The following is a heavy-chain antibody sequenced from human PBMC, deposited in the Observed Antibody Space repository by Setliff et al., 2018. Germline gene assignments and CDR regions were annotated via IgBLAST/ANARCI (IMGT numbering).Heavy chain of an antibody. CDR2: INPKTGGT. CDR1: GYAFTDNY. Sequence: ASAKVSCKTSGYAFTDNYIHWVRQAPGQGLEWMGWINPKTGGTNLAQKFQGWVSMTRDTSITTAYMELSRLTSDDMAVYFCARSDHLVVDGFDVWGQGTMVTVSS. V-gene: IGHV1-2*04. CDR3: ARSDHLVVDGFDV. D-gene: IGHD3-16*01. J-gene: IGHJ3*01.